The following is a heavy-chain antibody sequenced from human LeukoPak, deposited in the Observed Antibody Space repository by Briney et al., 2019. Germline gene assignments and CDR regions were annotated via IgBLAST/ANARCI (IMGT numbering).Heavy chain of an antibody. D-gene: IGHD5-24*01. CDR2: ISSDRSHI. CDR3: ARDFRTQLDGYSPPYHFDY. V-gene: IGHV3-21*01. CDR1: GFTFSRHS. Sequence: GGSLRLSCEAFGFTFSRHSISWVRQAPGKRLEWVSSISSDRSHIYYADSMKGRFTVSRDNAKNSLFLQMNSLRAEDTAVYYCARDFRTQLDGYSPPYHFDYWGQGALVTVSS. J-gene: IGHJ4*02.